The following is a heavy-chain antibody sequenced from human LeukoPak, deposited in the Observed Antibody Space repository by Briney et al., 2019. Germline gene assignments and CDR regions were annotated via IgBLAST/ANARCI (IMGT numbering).Heavy chain of an antibody. CDR1: GFTFSSYA. V-gene: IGHV3-23*01. Sequence: GGSLRLPCAASGFTFSSYAMSWVRQAPGKGLEWVSAISGSGGSTYYADSVKGRFTISRDNSKNTLYLQMNSLRAEDTAVYYCAKSVVPAAIYYYYGMDVWGQGTTVTVSS. CDR3: AKSVVPAAIYYYYGMDV. J-gene: IGHJ6*02. CDR2: ISGSGGST. D-gene: IGHD2-2*01.